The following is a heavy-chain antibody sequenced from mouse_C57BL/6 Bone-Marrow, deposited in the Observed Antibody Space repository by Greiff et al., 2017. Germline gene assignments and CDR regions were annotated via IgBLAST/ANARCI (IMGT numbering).Heavy chain of an antibody. Sequence: VQLQQPGAELVKPGASVKMSCKASGYTFTSYWITWVKPRPGQGLEWIGDIYPGSGSTNYNEKFKSKATLTVDTSSSTAYMQLSSLTSEDSAVYYCARNYYGTAWFAYWGQGTLVTVSA. CDR2: IYPGSGST. D-gene: IGHD2-1*01. CDR3: ARNYYGTAWFAY. CDR1: GYTFTSYW. V-gene: IGHV1-55*01. J-gene: IGHJ3*01.